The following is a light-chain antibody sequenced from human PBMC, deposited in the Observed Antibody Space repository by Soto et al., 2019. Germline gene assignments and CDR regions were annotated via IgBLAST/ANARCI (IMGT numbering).Light chain of an antibody. V-gene: IGKV1-39*01. CDR3: QQSYSASMYS. Sequence: DIQMTQSPSSLSASVGDTVTITCRASRSIGTYLHWYQQKPGKAPKFVIYGASNLQSGVPSRFSGSGSGTDFTLTISSLQPEDFATYYCQQSYSASMYSFGQGTKLEIK. CDR2: GAS. J-gene: IGKJ2*01. CDR1: RSIGTY.